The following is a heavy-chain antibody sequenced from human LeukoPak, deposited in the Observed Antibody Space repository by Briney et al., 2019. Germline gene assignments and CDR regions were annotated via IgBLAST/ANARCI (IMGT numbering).Heavy chain of an antibody. CDR2: IANGRT. Sequence: SETLSLTCTVSGDAISTYYWNWTRQTPGKGLEWIGHIANGRTDYNPSLKSRVFISVDTSKNQISLKLTSVTAADTAVYFCARDKAHTYGYYFDPWGQGTQVLVSS. J-gene: IGHJ4*02. D-gene: IGHD3-10*01. V-gene: IGHV4-4*08. CDR3: ARDKAHTYGYYFDP. CDR1: GDAISTYY.